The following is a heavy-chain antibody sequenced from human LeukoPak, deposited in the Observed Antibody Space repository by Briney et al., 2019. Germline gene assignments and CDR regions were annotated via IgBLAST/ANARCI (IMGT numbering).Heavy chain of an antibody. J-gene: IGHJ6*02. V-gene: IGHV3-23*01. CDR2: ISGSGGST. CDR3: AKVRDGSGSYYGYYYYYGMDV. CDR1: GFTFSSYA. Sequence: GGSLRLSCAASGFTFSSYAMSWVRQAPGKGLEWVSAISGSGGSTYYADSVKGRFTISRDNSKNTLYLQVNSLRAEDAAVYYCAKVRDGSGSYYGYYYYYGMDVWGQGTTVTVSS. D-gene: IGHD3-10*01.